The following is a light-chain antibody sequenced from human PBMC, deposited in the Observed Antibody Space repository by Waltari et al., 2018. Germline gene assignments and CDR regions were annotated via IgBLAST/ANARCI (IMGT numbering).Light chain of an antibody. Sequence: QLVLTQSPSASASLGASVKLTCTLSSGHSNYAIAWHQQQPEKGPRYLMKSNSDGSHNKGDGIPDRFSGSSSGAERYLTISSLQSEDEADYYRQTWGTGIQVFGGGTKLTVL. CDR2: SNSDGSH. CDR1: SGHSNYA. CDR3: QTWGTGIQV. J-gene: IGLJ3*02. V-gene: IGLV4-69*01.